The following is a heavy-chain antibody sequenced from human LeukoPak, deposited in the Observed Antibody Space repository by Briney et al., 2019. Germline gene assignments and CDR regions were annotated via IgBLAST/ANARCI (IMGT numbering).Heavy chain of an antibody. D-gene: IGHD1-1*01. CDR1: GFTLSSQG. J-gene: IGHJ4*02. CDR3: ARGSLWNDY. Sequence: GGSLRLSCAASGFTLSSQGMHWVRQAPGKAPVWVSRINGDGSTTSYADSVKGRFTISRDNAKNTLCMQMNSLRAEDTAVYYCARGSLWNDYWGQGTLVTVSS. CDR2: INGDGSTT. V-gene: IGHV3-74*01.